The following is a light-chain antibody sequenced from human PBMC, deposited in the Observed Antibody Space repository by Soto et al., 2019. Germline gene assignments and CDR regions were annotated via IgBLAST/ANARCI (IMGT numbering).Light chain of an antibody. CDR2: GAS. J-gene: IGKJ2*02. Sequence: EIVMTQSPATLSVSPGERATLSCRASQSISNNVAWYQQKPGQAPRLLISGASTRATGIPARCSGSGSGTEFTLTISSLQSEDFAVYYCQQYNDWPPSTFRQGPKLEIK. V-gene: IGKV3-15*01. CDR1: QSISNN. CDR3: QQYNDWPPST.